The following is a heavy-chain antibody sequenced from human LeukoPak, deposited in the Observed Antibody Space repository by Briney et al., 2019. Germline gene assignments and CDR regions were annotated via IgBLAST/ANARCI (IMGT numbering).Heavy chain of an antibody. CDR3: AKDFWSGYFDY. CDR2: IWYDGSNK. D-gene: IGHD3-3*01. CDR1: GFTFSSYG. V-gene: IGHV3-33*06. J-gene: IGHJ4*02. Sequence: GGSLRLSCSASGFTFSSYGMHWVRQAPGKGLEWVAVIWYDGSNKYYADSVKGRFTISRDNSKNTLYLQMNSLRAEDTAVYYCAKDFWSGYFDYWGQGTLVTVSS.